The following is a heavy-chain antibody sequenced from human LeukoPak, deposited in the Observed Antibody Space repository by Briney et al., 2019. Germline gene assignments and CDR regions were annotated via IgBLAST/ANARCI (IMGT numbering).Heavy chain of an antibody. D-gene: IGHD3-9*01. J-gene: IGHJ6*02. CDR3: AREVYLVRYFDWLLHHYGMDV. CDR1: GYTFTSYD. Sequence: ASVKVSCKASGYTFTSYDINWVRQAPGQGVEWMGWMNPNRGNTGYAQKFQGRVTMTRNTSISTAYMELSSLRSEDTAVYYCAREVYLVRYFDWLLHHYGMDVWGQGTTVTVSS. CDR2: MNPNRGNT. V-gene: IGHV1-8*01.